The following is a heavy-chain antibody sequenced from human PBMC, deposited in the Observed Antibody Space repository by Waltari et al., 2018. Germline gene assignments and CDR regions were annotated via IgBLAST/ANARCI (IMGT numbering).Heavy chain of an antibody. CDR1: GFTFSSYS. V-gene: IGHV3-23*04. D-gene: IGHD5-12*01. CDR3: ARQHSGYDPAGYY. J-gene: IGHJ4*02. CDR2: ISGSGGST. Sequence: EVQLVESGGGLVKPGGSLRLSCAASGFTFSSYSMNWVRQAPGKGLEWVSAISGSGGSTYYADSVKGRFTISRDNSKNTLYLQMNSLKASDTAMYYCARQHSGYDPAGYYWGQGTLVTVSS.